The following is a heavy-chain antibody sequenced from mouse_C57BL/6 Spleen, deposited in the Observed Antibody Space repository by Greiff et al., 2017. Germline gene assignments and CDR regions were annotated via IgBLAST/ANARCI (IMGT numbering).Heavy chain of an antibody. CDR3: ALDSSGYWFAY. V-gene: IGHV14-2*01. D-gene: IGHD3-2*02. CDR1: GFNITDYY. J-gene: IGHJ3*01. Sequence: EVQLQQSGAELVKPGASVKLSCTASGFNITDYYMHWVKQRTEQGLEWIGRIDPEDGETKYAPKFQGKATITADTSSNTAYLHLSSLTSEDTAVYYCALDSSGYWFAYWGQGTRVTVSA. CDR2: IDPEDGET.